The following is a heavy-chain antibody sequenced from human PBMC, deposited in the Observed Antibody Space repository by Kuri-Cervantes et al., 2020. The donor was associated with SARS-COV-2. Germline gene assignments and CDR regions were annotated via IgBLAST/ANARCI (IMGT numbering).Heavy chain of an antibody. CDR1: GFTFSSYG. J-gene: IGHJ4*02. CDR2: ISYDTRNK. V-gene: IGHV3-30*18. CDR3: AKIPSYDSSGYYSNY. D-gene: IGHD3-22*01. Sequence: GESLKISCAASGFTFSSYGMHWVRQAPGKGLEWVAVISYDTRNKYYADSVKGRFTTSRDNSKNTLYLQVNSLRAEDTAVYYCAKIPSYDSSGYYSNYWGQGTLVTVSS.